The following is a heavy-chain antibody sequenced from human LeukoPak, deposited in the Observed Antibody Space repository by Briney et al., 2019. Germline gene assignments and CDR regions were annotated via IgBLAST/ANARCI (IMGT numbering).Heavy chain of an antibody. CDR2: ISGSGGST. D-gene: IGHD6-6*01. V-gene: IGHV3-23*01. CDR1: GFTFSSYA. Sequence: PGGSLRLSCAASGFTFSSYAMSWVRQAPGKGLEWVSAISGSGGSTYYADSVKGRFTISRDNSKNTLYLQMNSLRAEDTAVYYCATFVLSGDDAFDIWGQGTMVTVSS. J-gene: IGHJ3*02. CDR3: ATFVLSGDDAFDI.